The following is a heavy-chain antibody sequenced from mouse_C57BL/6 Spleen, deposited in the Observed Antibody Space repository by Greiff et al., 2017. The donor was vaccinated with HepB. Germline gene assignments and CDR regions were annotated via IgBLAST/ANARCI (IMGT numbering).Heavy chain of an antibody. CDR1: GYTFTDYY. J-gene: IGHJ3*01. D-gene: IGHD2-2*01. CDR3: ARGGGYEAWFAY. Sequence: EVQLQQSGPELVKPGASVKISCKASGYTFTDYYMNWVKQSHGKSLEWIGDINPNNGGTSYNQKFKGKATLTVDKSSSTAYMELRSLTSEDSAVYYCARGGGYEAWFAYWGQGTLVTVSA. CDR2: INPNNGGT. V-gene: IGHV1-26*01.